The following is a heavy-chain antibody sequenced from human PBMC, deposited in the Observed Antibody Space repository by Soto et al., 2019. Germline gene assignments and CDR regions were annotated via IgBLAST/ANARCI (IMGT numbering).Heavy chain of an antibody. CDR3: ARCRIAARPGAFDI. D-gene: IGHD6-6*01. V-gene: IGHV1-69*13. J-gene: IGHJ3*02. CDR1: GYTFTGYY. CDR2: IIPIFGTA. Sequence: SVKVSCKASGYTFTGYYMHWVRQAPGQGLEWMGGIIPIFGTANYAQKFQGRVTITADESTSTAYMELSSLRSEDTAVYYCARCRIAARPGAFDIWGQGTMVTVSS.